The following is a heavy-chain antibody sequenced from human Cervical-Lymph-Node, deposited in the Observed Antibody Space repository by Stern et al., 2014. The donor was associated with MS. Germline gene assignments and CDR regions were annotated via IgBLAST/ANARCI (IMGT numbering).Heavy chain of an antibody. CDR2: FDPEDGET. V-gene: IGHV1-24*01. J-gene: IGHJ2*01. D-gene: IGHD4-17*01. Sequence: VQLVQSGAEVKKPGASVKVSCKVFGYTLSELSMHWVRQAPGKGLEWLGGFDPEDGETIYAQTFQGRVTMTEDTSTDTAYMKLSSLRSEDTAVYYCATVPATTLTIDYYFDLWGRGTLVTVSS. CDR3: ATVPATTLTIDYYFDL. CDR1: GYTLSELS.